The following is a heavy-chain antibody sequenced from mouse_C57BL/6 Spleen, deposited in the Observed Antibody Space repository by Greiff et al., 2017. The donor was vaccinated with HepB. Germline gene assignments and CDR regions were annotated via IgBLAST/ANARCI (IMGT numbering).Heavy chain of an antibody. Sequence: VQLQQPGAELVKPGASVKMSCKASGYTFTSYWITWVKQRPGQGLEWIGDIYPGSGSTNYNEKFKSKATLTVDTSSSTAYMQLSSLTSEDSAVYYCARLVTTVVAGDYWGQGTTLTVSS. CDR2: IYPGSGST. CDR3: ARLVTTVVAGDY. V-gene: IGHV1-55*01. CDR1: GYTFTSYW. D-gene: IGHD1-1*01. J-gene: IGHJ2*01.